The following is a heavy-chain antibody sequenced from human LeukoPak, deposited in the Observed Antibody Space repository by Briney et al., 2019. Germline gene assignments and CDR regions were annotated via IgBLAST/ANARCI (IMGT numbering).Heavy chain of an antibody. D-gene: IGHD2/OR15-2a*01. CDR3: ARDSTSENIIDY. J-gene: IGHJ4*02. V-gene: IGHV4-31*03. CDR2: IYYSEST. CDR1: GYSIIRDVYY. Sequence: SGTLSLTCTVFGYSIIRDVYYWIWIRHHPGEGVEWISYIYYSESTYYNPSRERRITISVDTSKKHFTLRLNSETAADTAVYYCARDSTSENIIDYWREGTLVSVSS.